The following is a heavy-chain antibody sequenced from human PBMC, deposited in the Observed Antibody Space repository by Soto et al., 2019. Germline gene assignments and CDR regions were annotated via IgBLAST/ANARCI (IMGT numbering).Heavy chain of an antibody. V-gene: IGHV3-7*01. CDR1: GFPFSSYW. Sequence: VESGGGLVQPGGSLKLSCVASGFPFSSYWMSWVRQAPGKGLEWVANIKHDGSENNYVDSVRGRFTISRDNAKNSLYLQMNSLRAEDAAVHYCARDWQLDPWGQGTLVTVSS. D-gene: IGHD6-13*01. CDR3: ARDWQLDP. J-gene: IGHJ5*02. CDR2: IKHDGSEN.